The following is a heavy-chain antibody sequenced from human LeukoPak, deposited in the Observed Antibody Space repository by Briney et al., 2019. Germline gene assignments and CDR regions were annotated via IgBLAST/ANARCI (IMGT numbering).Heavy chain of an antibody. CDR2: IYYSGGT. D-gene: IGHD6-6*01. CDR3: ARSSSSYYYYYMDV. J-gene: IGHJ6*03. CDR1: GGSISSYY. V-gene: IGHV4-59*08. Sequence: SETLSLTCTVSGGSISSYYWSWIRQPPGKGLEWIGYIYYSGGTNYNPSLKSRVTISVDTSKNQFSLKLSSVTAADTAVYYCARSSSSYYYYYMDVWGKGTTVTISS.